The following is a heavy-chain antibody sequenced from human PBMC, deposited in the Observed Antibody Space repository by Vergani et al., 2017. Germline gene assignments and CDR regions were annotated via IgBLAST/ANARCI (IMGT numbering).Heavy chain of an antibody. CDR1: GFTFSSYG. V-gene: IGHV3-33*08. Sequence: QVQLVESGGGVVQPGRSLRLSCAASGFTFSSYGMHWVRQAPGKGLEWVAVIWYDGSNKYYADSVKGRFTISRDNSKNTLYLQMNSLRAEDTAVYYCASSTTYYYDSSPFDYWGQGTLVTVSS. CDR2: IWYDGSNK. CDR3: ASSTTYYYDSSPFDY. D-gene: IGHD3-22*01. J-gene: IGHJ4*02.